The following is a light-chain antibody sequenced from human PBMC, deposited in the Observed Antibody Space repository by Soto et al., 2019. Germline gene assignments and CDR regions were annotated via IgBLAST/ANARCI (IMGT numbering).Light chain of an antibody. CDR1: SSDIGGYKY. CDR3: SPYTGGSTYV. J-gene: IGLJ1*01. CDR2: DVS. Sequence: QSALTQPASVSGSPGQSITISCTGTSSDIGGYKYVSWYQQHPGKAPKLMIYDVSNRPSGVSNRFSGSKSGNTATLTISGLQGEDEAEYYCSPYTGGSTYVFGTGTKVTVL. V-gene: IGLV2-14*01.